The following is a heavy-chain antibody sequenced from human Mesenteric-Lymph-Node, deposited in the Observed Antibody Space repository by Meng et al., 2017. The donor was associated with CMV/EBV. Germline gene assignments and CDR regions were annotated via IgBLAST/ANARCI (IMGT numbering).Heavy chain of an antibody. CDR1: GGSITSSSNYY. CDR3: AKVIEYYDVLAGYALTYYFDY. D-gene: IGHD3-9*01. CDR2: MFSSGST. Sequence: SETLSLTCTVSGGSITSSSNYYWGWIRQPPGKGLEWIGSMFSSGSTYYNPSLQSRVTISVGTSKNQFSLKLSSVTAADTAVYFCAKVIEYYDVLAGYALTYYFDYWGQGTLVTVSS. J-gene: IGHJ4*02. V-gene: IGHV4-39*07.